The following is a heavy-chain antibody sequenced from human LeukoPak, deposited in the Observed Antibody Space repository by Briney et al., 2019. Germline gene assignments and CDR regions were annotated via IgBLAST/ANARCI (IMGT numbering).Heavy chain of an antibody. J-gene: IGHJ4*02. CDR1: GCTFSGYA. CDR3: ARGAVFLEWLPHFDY. Sequence: ASVKVSCKASGCTFSGYAISWVRQAPGQGLEWMGGIISIFGTANYAQKFQGRVTITTDEPTNTDYMELSRLGSEDTAVYYCARGAVFLEWLPHFDYWGQGTMVSVSS. V-gene: IGHV1-69*05. D-gene: IGHD3-3*01. CDR2: IISIFGTA.